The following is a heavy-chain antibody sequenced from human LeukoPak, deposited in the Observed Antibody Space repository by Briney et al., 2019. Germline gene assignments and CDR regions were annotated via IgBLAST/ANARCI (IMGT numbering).Heavy chain of an antibody. CDR2: INPSGGNT. D-gene: IGHD1-26*01. V-gene: IGHV1-46*01. CDR3: ARDIVGAATETFDY. J-gene: IGHJ4*02. Sequence: ASVKVSCKASGYTFTKYWMHWVRQAPGQGLEWMGVINPSGGNTHYAQTFQGRVTMTRDTSARTVYVELSSLRSEDTAFYYCARDIVGAATETFDYWGQGTLVTVSS. CDR1: GYTFTKYW.